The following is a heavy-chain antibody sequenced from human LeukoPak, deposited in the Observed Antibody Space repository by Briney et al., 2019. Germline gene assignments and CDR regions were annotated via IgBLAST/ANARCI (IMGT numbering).Heavy chain of an antibody. V-gene: IGHV3-11*01. CDR1: GFTFSDYY. CDR3: ARQLYDFWSGYYHQGNWFDP. D-gene: IGHD3-3*01. J-gene: IGHJ5*02. CDR2: ISSSGSTI. Sequence: GGSLRLSCAASGFTFSDYYMSWIRQAPGKGLEWVSYISSSGSTIYYADSVKGRFTISRDNAKSSLYPQMNSLRAEDTAVYYCARQLYDFWSGYYHQGNWFDPWGQGTLVTVSS.